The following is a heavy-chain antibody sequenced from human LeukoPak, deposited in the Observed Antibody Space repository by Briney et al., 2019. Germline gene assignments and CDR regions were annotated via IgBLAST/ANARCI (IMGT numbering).Heavy chain of an antibody. Sequence: GGSLRLSCAASGFTFSSYAMSWVRQAPGKGLEWVSAISGSGGSTYYADSVKGRFTISRDNSKNTLYLQMNSLRAEDTAVYYCATTYYYDSSGYLPFDYWGQGTLVTASS. CDR2: ISGSGGST. CDR1: GFTFSSYA. J-gene: IGHJ4*02. D-gene: IGHD3-22*01. CDR3: ATTYYYDSSGYLPFDY. V-gene: IGHV3-23*01.